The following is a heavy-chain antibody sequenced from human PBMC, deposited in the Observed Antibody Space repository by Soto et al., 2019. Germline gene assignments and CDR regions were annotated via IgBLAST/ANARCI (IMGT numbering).Heavy chain of an antibody. CDR1: GDSVSSNSAA. Sequence: QTLSLTCAISGDSVSSNSAAWNWIRQSPSRGLEWLGRTYYRSKWYNDYAVSVKSRITINPDTSKNQFSLQLNSVTPEDTAVYYCARDPALYSYGDYYYYGMDVWGQGTTVTVSS. V-gene: IGHV6-1*01. D-gene: IGHD5-18*01. J-gene: IGHJ6*02. CDR3: ARDPALYSYGDYYYYGMDV. CDR2: TYYRSKWYN.